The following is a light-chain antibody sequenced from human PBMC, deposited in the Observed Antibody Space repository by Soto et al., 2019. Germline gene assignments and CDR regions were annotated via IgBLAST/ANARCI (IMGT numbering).Light chain of an antibody. J-gene: IGKJ1*01. V-gene: IGKV3-20*01. Sequence: EIVLMQSPGTLSLSPGERATLSCRASQSVSNNYLAWYQQKPGQAPRLLIYGASNRATGIPDRFSGSGSGTDFTLTISRLEPEDFAVYYCKQYGSSGTCGQGTKVDIK. CDR1: QSVSNNY. CDR2: GAS. CDR3: KQYGSSGT.